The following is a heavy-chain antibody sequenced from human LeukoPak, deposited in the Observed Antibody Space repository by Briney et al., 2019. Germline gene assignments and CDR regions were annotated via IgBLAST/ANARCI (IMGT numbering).Heavy chain of an antibody. J-gene: IGHJ5*02. CDR1: GFSFSSYG. D-gene: IGHD6-19*01. CDR3: ASSIGVAAWFDP. V-gene: IGHV3-7*01. CDR2: IKQDGSEK. Sequence: DPGGSLRLSCAASGFSFSSYGMSWVRQAPGKGLEWVANIKQDGSEKYYVESVKGRFTISRDNAKKLMYLQMNSLRVEDTAVYYCASSIGVAAWFDPWGQGTLVTVSS.